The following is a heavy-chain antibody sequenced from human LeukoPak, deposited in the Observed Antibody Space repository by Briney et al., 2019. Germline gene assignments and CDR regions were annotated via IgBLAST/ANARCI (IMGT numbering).Heavy chain of an antibody. V-gene: IGHV3-23*01. D-gene: IGHD3-22*01. Sequence: GGSLRLSCAASGFTFSSYSMNWVRQAPGKGLEWVSAISGSGSYTDYADSVKGRFTISKDNSKNTLYMRMSSLRAEDTAVYYCAKRRYDSSGHFDSWGQGTLVTVSS. CDR3: AKRRYDSSGHFDS. CDR2: ISGSGSYT. J-gene: IGHJ4*02. CDR1: GFTFSSYS.